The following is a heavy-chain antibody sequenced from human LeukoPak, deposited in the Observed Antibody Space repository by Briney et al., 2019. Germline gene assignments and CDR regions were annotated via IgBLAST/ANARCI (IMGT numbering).Heavy chain of an antibody. CDR2: IRSKAYGGTT. J-gene: IGHJ4*02. Sequence: GGSLRLSCTASGFTFGGYAMSWVRQAPGKGLEWVGFIRSKAYGGTTEYAASVKGRFTISRDDSKSIAYLQMNSLKTEDAAVYYCTSSGGSGSYSYSDYWGQGTLVTVSS. CDR3: TSSGGSGSYSYSDY. V-gene: IGHV3-49*04. CDR1: GFTFGGYA. D-gene: IGHD3-10*01.